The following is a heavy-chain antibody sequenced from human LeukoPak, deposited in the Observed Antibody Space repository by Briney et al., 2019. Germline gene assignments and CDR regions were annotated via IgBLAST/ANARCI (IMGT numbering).Heavy chain of an antibody. Sequence: GRSLRLSCAASGFTFSSYGMQWVRQAPGIGPEWVSVISHDGTVRHYADSVKGRFTISRDSSTNRLYLQMDSLRTEDTAVYYCAKEGSQYASSWFDHWGQGTLVTVSS. J-gene: IGHJ5*02. CDR1: GFTFSSYG. D-gene: IGHD2-2*01. CDR2: ISHDGTVR. V-gene: IGHV3-30*18. CDR3: AKEGSQYASSWFDH.